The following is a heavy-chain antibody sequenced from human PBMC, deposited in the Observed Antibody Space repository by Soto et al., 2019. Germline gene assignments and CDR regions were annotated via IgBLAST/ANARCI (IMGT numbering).Heavy chain of an antibody. CDR1: GFSFSGYW. CDR3: AKGGWLDD. V-gene: IGHV3-7*03. CDR2: INEDGSQK. Sequence: GVLRLSCAASGFSFSGYWMSWVRQAPGKGLEWVANINEDGSQKNYVDSVGGRFTISRDNTQNSLFLQMNSLRPEDTAVFYCAKGGWLDDWGQGTLVT. J-gene: IGHJ5*02.